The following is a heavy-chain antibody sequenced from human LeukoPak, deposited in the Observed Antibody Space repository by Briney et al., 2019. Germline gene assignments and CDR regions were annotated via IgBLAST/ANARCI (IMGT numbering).Heavy chain of an antibody. CDR2: IKSKTDGGTT. V-gene: IGHV3-15*05. CDR1: GFTFSNAW. CDR3: ARGYYSSSRIDY. Sequence: GGSLRLSCAASGFTFSNAWMSWVRQTPEKGLEWVGRIKSKTDGGTTDYAAPVKGRFTISRDNAENTLYMRMNSLRPEDTAVYYCARGYYSSSRIDYWGQGTLVTVSP. D-gene: IGHD6-13*01. J-gene: IGHJ4*02.